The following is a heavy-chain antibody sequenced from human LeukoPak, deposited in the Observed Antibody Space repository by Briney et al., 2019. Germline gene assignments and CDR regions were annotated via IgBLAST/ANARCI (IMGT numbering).Heavy chain of an antibody. D-gene: IGHD6-13*01. J-gene: IGHJ4*02. CDR2: IIPMSGTA. V-gene: IGHV1-69*13. Sequence: SVKVSCKASGGTFSNHAISWVRQAPGQGLEWMGVIIPMSGTANYAQKFQGRVTITADESTSTVYMELSSLTSEDTAVYYCARWAGESSSWYPALFDYWGQGTLVTVSS. CDR3: ARWAGESSSWYPALFDY. CDR1: GGTFSNHA.